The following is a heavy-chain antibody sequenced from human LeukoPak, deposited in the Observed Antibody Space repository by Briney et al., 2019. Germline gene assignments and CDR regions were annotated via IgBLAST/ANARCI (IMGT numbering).Heavy chain of an antibody. CDR1: GYTLTELS. D-gene: IGHD1-26*01. J-gene: IGHJ4*02. Sequence: ASVKVSCKVSGYTLTELSMHWVRQVPGKGLEWMGGFDPEDGETIYAQKFQGRVTMTEDTSTDTAYMKLSSLRSEDTAVYYCATPSGSYYGALNFDYWGQGTLVTASS. V-gene: IGHV1-24*01. CDR2: FDPEDGET. CDR3: ATPSGSYYGALNFDY.